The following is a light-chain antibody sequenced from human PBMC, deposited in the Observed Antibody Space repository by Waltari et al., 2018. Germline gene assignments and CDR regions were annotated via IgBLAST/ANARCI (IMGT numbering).Light chain of an antibody. J-gene: IGLJ3*02. CDR1: SGHSSYA. CDR3: QTGGFGIWV. V-gene: IGLV4-69*01. CDR2: VNSDGSH. Sequence: QLMLTQSPSASASLGASVKLTCTLSSGHSSYAIACHQQQPEKGPRYLMKVNSDGSHIKGDGSPDRFSGASSGAERYLTISSLQSEGEADYYCQTGGFGIWVFGGGTKLTVL.